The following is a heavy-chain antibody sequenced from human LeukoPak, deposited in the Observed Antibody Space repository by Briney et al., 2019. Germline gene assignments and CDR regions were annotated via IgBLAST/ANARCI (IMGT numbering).Heavy chain of an antibody. CDR3: ARAPYSGGWYLMY. D-gene: IGHD6-19*01. CDR2: IRQDGNEQ. J-gene: IGHJ4*02. Sequence: GGSLRLSCAASDFTFSSYWMTWVRQAPGKGLEWVANIRQDGNEQYYMDSVKGRFTISRDNAKNSLFLQMNSLRAEDKAVYYCARAPYSGGWYLMYWGQGTLVTVSS. V-gene: IGHV3-7*01. CDR1: DFTFSSYW.